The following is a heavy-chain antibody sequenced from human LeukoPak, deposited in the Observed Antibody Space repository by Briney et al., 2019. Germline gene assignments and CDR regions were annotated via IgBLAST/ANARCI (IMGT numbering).Heavy chain of an antibody. Sequence: ASVKVSCKASGGTFTSYGISWVRQAPGQGLEWMGWISAYNGNTNYAQKLQGRVTMTTDTSTSTAYMELRSLRSDDTAVYYCARVAIFGGNYYMDVWGKGTTVTVSS. D-gene: IGHD3-3*01. J-gene: IGHJ6*03. CDR1: GGTFTSYG. CDR2: ISAYNGNT. V-gene: IGHV1-18*01. CDR3: ARVAIFGGNYYMDV.